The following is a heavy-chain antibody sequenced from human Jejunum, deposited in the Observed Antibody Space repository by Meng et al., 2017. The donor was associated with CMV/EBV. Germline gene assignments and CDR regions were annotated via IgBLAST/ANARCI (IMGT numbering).Heavy chain of an antibody. CDR2: IFSNGTT. CDR3: ARDSGVSY. D-gene: IGHD1-26*01. J-gene: IGHJ4*02. Sequence: SLPCTVSGGSMSPYTWSWIRQSPGKGLEWIGYIFSNGTTNYNPSLKSRLTLSIDPSKRQYSLSLNSVTAADTAVYFCARDSGVSYWGPGTLVTVSS. V-gene: IGHV4-59*01. CDR1: GGSMSPYT.